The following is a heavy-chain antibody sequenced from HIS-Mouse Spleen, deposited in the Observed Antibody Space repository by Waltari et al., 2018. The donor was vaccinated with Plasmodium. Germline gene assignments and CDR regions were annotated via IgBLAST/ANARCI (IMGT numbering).Heavy chain of an antibody. D-gene: IGHD6-13*01. CDR1: GFTFSSYG. V-gene: IGHV3-7*01. J-gene: IGHJ2*01. Sequence: EVQLVESGGGLVQPGGSLRLSCAASGFTFSSYGMSLVRQVPGKGLEWVANRKKNGSEKNYVDAVKGRFTITRDNAKHALYLQMHSLRAEDTAVYYCASSWYWYFDLWGRGTLVTVSS. CDR2: RKKNGSEK. CDR3: ASSWYWYFDL.